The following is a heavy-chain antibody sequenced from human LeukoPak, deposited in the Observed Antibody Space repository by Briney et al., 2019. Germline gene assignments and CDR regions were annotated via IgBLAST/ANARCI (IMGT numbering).Heavy chain of an antibody. CDR2: IYYSGNT. J-gene: IGHJ4*02. CDR3: ARLDSLISPPNDY. V-gene: IGHV4-39*01. D-gene: IGHD2-2*03. Sequence: PSETLSLTCTVSGGSISSSSSYWGWIRQPPGTGLEWIGTIYYSGNTYYNPSLKSRVTISVDTSKNQFSLKLSSVTAADTAVYYCARLDSLISPPNDYWGQGTLVTVSS. CDR1: GGSISSSSSY.